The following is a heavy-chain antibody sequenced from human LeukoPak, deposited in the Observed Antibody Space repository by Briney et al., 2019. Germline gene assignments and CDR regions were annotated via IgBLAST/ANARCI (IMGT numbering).Heavy chain of an antibody. V-gene: IGHV3-23*01. Sequence: PRGSLRLSCAASGFIFRNYAMSWVRQAPGKGLEWVSAITGSGDTTYYADSVKGRFTISRDNSKNTLYAEMNTLRAEDTAVYYCAKWGDYDILTGYYVSDFWGQGTLVTVSS. CDR3: AKWGDYDILTGYYVSDF. CDR1: GFIFRNYA. CDR2: ITGSGDTT. D-gene: IGHD3-9*01. J-gene: IGHJ4*02.